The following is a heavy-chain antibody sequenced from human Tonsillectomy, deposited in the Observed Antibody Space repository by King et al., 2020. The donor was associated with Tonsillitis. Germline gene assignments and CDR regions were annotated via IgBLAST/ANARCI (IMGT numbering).Heavy chain of an antibody. V-gene: IGHV3-7*01. CDR3: ARDGSGSYYPARYFDL. CDR2: IMQDGSDI. CDR1: GFTFTNYW. Sequence: VQLVESGGGLVHPGGSLRLSCAASGFTFTNYWMTWVRLAPGKGLEWVANIMQDGSDIYYMDSVKGRFTISRDNAGTSVYLQMTRLRAEDTAVYYCARDGSGSYYPARYFDLWGRGTMVTVSS. J-gene: IGHJ2*01. D-gene: IGHD1-26*01.